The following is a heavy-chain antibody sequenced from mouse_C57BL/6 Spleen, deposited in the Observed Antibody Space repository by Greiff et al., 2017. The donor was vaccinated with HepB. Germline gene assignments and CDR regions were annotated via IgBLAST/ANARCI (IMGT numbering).Heavy chain of an antibody. CDR2: INPGSGGT. J-gene: IGHJ4*01. Sequence: VKLQESGAELVRPGTSVKVSCKASGYAFTNYLIEWVKQRPGQGLEWIGVINPGSGGTNYNEKFKGKATLTADKSSSTAYMQLSSLTSEDSAVYFCARSPLKGLGYAMDYWGQGTSVTVSS. D-gene: IGHD1-3*01. CDR1: GYAFTNYL. CDR3: ARSPLKGLGYAMDY. V-gene: IGHV1-54*01.